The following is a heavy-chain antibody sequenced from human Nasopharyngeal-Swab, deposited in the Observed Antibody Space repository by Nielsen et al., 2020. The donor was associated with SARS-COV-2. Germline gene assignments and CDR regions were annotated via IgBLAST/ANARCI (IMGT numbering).Heavy chain of an antibody. J-gene: IGHJ5*02. CDR1: GGSFSGYY. CDR2: INHSGST. V-gene: IGHV4-34*01. Sequence: SETLSLTCAVYGGSFSGYYWSWIRQPPGKGLEWIGEINHSGSTNYNPSLKSRVTISVDTSKNQFSLKLSSVTAADTAVYYCARNNYDFWSGHWFDPWGQGTPVTVSS. CDR3: ARNNYDFWSGHWFDP. D-gene: IGHD3-3*01.